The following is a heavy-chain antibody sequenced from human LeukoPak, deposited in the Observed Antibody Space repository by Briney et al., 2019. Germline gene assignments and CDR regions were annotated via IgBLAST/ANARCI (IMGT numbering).Heavy chain of an antibody. D-gene: IGHD2/OR15-2a*01. V-gene: IGHV4-39*07. Sequence: SETLSLTCTVSGGSISSSSYYWGWIRQPPGKGLEWIGSIYYSGSTYYNPSLKSRVTISVDTSKNQFSLNLSSVTAADTALYYCVRGFTLFDPWGQGTLVTVSS. CDR1: GGSISSSSYY. CDR2: IYYSGST. CDR3: VRGFTLFDP. J-gene: IGHJ5*02.